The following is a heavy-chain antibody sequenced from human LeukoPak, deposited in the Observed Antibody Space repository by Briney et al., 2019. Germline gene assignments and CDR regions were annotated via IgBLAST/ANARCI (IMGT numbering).Heavy chain of an antibody. CDR2: ISSSSSTI. CDR1: GFSFSGYW. CDR3: ARDLLKQLVRGDWFDP. Sequence: GGSLRLSCVASGFSFSGYWMSWVRQAPGKGLEWVSYISSSSSTIYYADSVKGRFTISRDNAKNSLYLQMNSLRAEDTAVYYCARDLLKQLVRGDWFDPWGQGTLVTVSS. V-gene: IGHV3-48*01. J-gene: IGHJ5*02. D-gene: IGHD6-6*01.